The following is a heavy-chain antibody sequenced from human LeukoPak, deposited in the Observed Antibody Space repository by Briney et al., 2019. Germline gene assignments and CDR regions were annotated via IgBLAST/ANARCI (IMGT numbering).Heavy chain of an antibody. CDR1: GYTFTGYY. D-gene: IGHD3-22*01. CDR3: ARAFSGLLDY. J-gene: IGHJ4*02. Sequence: ASVKVSCKASGYTFTGYYIHWVRQAPGQGLEWMGWINPNSGGTNYAQKFQGRVTMTRDTSISTAYMELRSLRSDDTAVYYCARAFSGLLDYWGQGTLVTVSS. V-gene: IGHV1-2*02. CDR2: INPNSGGT.